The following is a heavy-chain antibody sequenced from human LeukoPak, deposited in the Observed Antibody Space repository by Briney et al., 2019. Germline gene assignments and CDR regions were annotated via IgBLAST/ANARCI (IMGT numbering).Heavy chain of an antibody. CDR1: GYTFTSYW. V-gene: IGHV5-51*01. CDR3: ARQYYETLTGPNWFDA. Sequence: PGESLKISCKGSGYTFTSYWIGWVRQMPGKGLEWMGIILPGDSDTRYSPSFKGQVTMSVDKSVSTAYLQWRSLKASDTAMYYCARQYYETLTGPNWFDAWGQGTLVTVSS. J-gene: IGHJ5*02. D-gene: IGHD3-9*01. CDR2: ILPGDSDT.